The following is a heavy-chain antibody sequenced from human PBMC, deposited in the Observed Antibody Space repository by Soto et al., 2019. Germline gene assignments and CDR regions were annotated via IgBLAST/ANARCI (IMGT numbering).Heavy chain of an antibody. V-gene: IGHV4-61*01. Sequence: PSETLSLTCTVSGGSVSSANYYWTWIRQPPGKGLEWIGYVFYSGNTNSTPSLKSRVSISVDTSKDQFSLKLRSVTAADTAVYFCVNGFSLDYWGQGILVTVSS. CDR2: VFYSGNT. J-gene: IGHJ4*02. D-gene: IGHD2-8*01. CDR3: VNGFSLDY. CDR1: GGSVSSANYY.